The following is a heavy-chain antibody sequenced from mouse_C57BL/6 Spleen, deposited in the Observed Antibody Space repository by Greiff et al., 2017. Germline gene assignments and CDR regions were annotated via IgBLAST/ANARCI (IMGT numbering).Heavy chain of an antibody. CDR2: IHPNSGST. V-gene: IGHV1-64*01. CDR3: SRGYYYGSSYDWFAY. J-gene: IGHJ3*01. CDR1: GYTFTSYW. Sequence: QVQLQQPGAELVKPGASVKLSCKASGYTFTSYWMPWVKQRPGQGLEWIGMIHPNSGSTNYNEKFQSKATLTVDKSSSTAYMQLSSLTSEDSAFYYCSRGYYYGSSYDWFAYWGQGTLVTVSA. D-gene: IGHD1-1*01.